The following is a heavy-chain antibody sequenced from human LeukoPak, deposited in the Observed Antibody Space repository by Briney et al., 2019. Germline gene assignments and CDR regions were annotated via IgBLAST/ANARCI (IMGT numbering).Heavy chain of an antibody. J-gene: IGHJ6*04. CDR3: AREKAAAGKGYYGMDV. CDR2: IYHSGST. Sequence: SETLSLTCTVSGGSISSYYWSWIRQPPGKGLEWIGSIYHSGSTYYNPSLKSRVTISVDTSENQFSLKLSSVTAADTAVYYCAREKAAAGKGYYGMDVWGKGTTVTVSS. D-gene: IGHD6-13*01. CDR1: GGSISSYY. V-gene: IGHV4-59*12.